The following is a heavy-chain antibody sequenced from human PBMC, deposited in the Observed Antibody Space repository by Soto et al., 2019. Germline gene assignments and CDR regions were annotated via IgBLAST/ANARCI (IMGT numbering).Heavy chain of an antibody. CDR3: ERCDPGGYYYYGMDV. D-gene: IGHD3-16*01. CDR2: IWYDGSNK. V-gene: IGHV3-33*01. CDR1: GFTFSSYG. J-gene: IGHJ6*02. Sequence: GGLLRLSCAASGFTFSSYGMHWVRQAPGKGLEWVAVIWYDGSNKYYADSVKGRFTISRDNSKNTLYLQMNSLRAEDTAVYYCERCDPGGYYYYGMDVWGQGTTVTVSS.